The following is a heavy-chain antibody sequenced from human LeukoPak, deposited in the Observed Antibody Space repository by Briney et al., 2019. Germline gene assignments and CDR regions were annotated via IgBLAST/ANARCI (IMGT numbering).Heavy chain of an antibody. Sequence: ASVKVSCKASGDTFTSYGFSWVRQAPGQGLEWMGWISTYNGNTNYAQKLQGRATLTTDTSTYTAYMELRSLRSDDTAVYYCARNYYDGRGYPKFDYWGQGTLVTVSS. J-gene: IGHJ4*02. D-gene: IGHD3-22*01. V-gene: IGHV1-18*01. CDR3: ARNYYDGRGYPKFDY. CDR2: ISTYNGNT. CDR1: GDTFTSYG.